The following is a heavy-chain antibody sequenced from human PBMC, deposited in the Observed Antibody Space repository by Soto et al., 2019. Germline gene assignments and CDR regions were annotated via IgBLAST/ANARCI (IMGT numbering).Heavy chain of an antibody. J-gene: IGHJ5*02. Sequence: RSLRLSCTASGFNTRFYSMSWVRQTPGKGLEWVAALSRSGGATYYADSVRGRFTISRDASKDTLFLQMSNLRAEDTALYYCSKGEMSTIRNSFDPWGQGTLVTVSS. CDR2: LSRSGGAT. D-gene: IGHD1-7*01. CDR3: SKGEMSTIRNSFDP. V-gene: IGHV3-23*01. CDR1: GFNTRFYS.